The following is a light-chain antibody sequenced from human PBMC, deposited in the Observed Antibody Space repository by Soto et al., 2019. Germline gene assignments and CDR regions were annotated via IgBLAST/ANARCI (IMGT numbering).Light chain of an antibody. Sequence: DIQMTQSPSSLSASVGDRVTITCRASQGIRHDLGWYQQKPGKAPKRLIYTASSLQSGVPPRFGGSGSGTKFTLTISSLQPEDFATYYCLQNNSYPVTFGQGTKVEIK. CDR1: QGIRHD. CDR2: TAS. V-gene: IGKV1-17*01. CDR3: LQNNSYPVT. J-gene: IGKJ1*01.